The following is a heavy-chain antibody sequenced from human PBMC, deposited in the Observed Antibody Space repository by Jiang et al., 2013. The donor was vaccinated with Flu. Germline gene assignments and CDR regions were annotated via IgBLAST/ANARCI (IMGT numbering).Heavy chain of an antibody. J-gene: IGHJ4*02. D-gene: IGHD4-17*01. Sequence: VQLVESGGGLVQPGGSLRLSCAASGFTFSSYEMNWVRQAPGKGLEWVSYISSSGSTIYYADSVKGRFTISRDNAKNSLYLQMNSLRAEDTAVYYCASFLSVLHSTVTSPGFDYWGQGTLVTVSS. CDR1: GFTFSSYE. CDR2: ISSSGSTI. CDR3: ASFLSVLHSTVTSPGFDY. V-gene: IGHV3-48*03.